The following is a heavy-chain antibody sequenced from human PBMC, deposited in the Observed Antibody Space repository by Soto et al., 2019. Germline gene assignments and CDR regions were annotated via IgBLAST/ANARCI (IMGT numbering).Heavy chain of an antibody. J-gene: IGHJ4*02. CDR2: VFHTGTT. CDR1: GDSVSSPYY. CDR3: ARSAGWYAVHS. D-gene: IGHD6-19*01. Sequence: QVQLQESGPGLVKPSGTLSLTCAVSGDSVSSPYYWCWVRQPPGKGLEWIGEVFHTGTTSYNPSLRSRVTISIDKSINRFSLDLSSVTAADTAVYYCARSAGWYAVHSWGPGTLVIVSS. V-gene: IGHV4-4*02.